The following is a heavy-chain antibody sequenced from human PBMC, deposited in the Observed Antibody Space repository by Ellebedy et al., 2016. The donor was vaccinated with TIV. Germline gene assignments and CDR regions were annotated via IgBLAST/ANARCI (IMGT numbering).Heavy chain of an antibody. CDR2: IRFDGNNA. J-gene: IGHJ5*02. CDR3: ARGSLARADGYFDP. V-gene: IGHV3-30*02. Sequence: GESLKISCAASGFTFSSSGMNWVRQAPGKGLEWVAFIRFDGNNAYYADSVKGRFTVSRDSANNSLYLQMDSLRAEDTAVYYCARGSLARADGYFDPWGQGTLVTVSS. D-gene: IGHD6-6*01. CDR1: GFTFSSSG.